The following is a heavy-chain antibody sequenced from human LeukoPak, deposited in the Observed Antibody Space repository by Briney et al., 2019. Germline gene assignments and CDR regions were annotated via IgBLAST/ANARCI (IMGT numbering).Heavy chain of an antibody. CDR3: ARGLVVGRGMDYGMDV. Sequence: PGGFLRLSCAASGFTFSDYYMSWIRQAPGKGLEWVSYISSSGSTIYYADSVKGRFTISRDNAKNSLYLQMNSLRAEDTAVYYCARGLVVGRGMDYGMDVWGQGTTVTVSS. J-gene: IGHJ6*02. D-gene: IGHD2-2*01. CDR1: GFTFSDYY. V-gene: IGHV3-11*01. CDR2: ISSSGSTI.